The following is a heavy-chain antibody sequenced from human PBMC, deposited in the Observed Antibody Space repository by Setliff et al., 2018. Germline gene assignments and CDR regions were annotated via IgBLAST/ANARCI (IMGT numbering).Heavy chain of an antibody. V-gene: IGHV3-30*04. D-gene: IGHD2-15*01. CDR1: GFTFGDYA. Sequence: GGSLRLSCTASGFTFGDYAMSWVRQAPGKGLEWVAVISYDGSNKYYADSVKGRFTISRDKSKSTLYLQMNSLRAEDTAVYYCAKGGALLYYFDFWGQGTLVTVSS. CDR2: ISYDGSNK. CDR3: AKGGALLYYFDF. J-gene: IGHJ4*02.